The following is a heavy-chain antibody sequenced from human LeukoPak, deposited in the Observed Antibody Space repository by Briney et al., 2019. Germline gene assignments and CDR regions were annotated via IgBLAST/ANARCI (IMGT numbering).Heavy chain of an antibody. J-gene: IGHJ4*02. CDR2: INHSGST. Sequence: SETLSLTCTVSGGSISSYYWSWIRQPPGKGLEWIGEINHSGSTNYNPSLKSRVTISVDTSKNQFSLKLSSVTAADTAVYYCASPLTTTPFDYWGQGTLVTVSS. CDR3: ASPLTTTPFDY. D-gene: IGHD1-1*01. V-gene: IGHV4-34*01. CDR1: GGSISSYY.